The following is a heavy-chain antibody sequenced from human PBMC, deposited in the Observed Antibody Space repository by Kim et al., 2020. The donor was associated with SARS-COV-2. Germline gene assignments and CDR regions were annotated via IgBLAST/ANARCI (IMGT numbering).Heavy chain of an antibody. V-gene: IGHV3-23*01. J-gene: IGHJ4*02. D-gene: IGHD1-1*01. CDR3: AHIWNRAY. CDR1: GFPFSKLA. Sequence: GGSLRLSCTTSGFPFSKLAMAWVRQAPGKGLEWVSSITGGGEDTFYADSVKGRFTISRDNSRNTLYLQIHSLRVEDTALYYCAHIWNRAYCGQGTLVTVS. CDR2: ITGGGEDT.